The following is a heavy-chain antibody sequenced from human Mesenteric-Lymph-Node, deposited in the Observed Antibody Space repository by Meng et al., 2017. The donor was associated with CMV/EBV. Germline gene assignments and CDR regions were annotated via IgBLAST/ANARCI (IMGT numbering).Heavy chain of an antibody. CDR1: GFNFKNYW. V-gene: IGHV3-48*04. Sequence: GESLKISCVGSGFNFKNYWMNWVRQVPGKGLEWVSYISSSSSTIYYADSVKGRFTISRDNAKNSLYLQMNSLRAEDTAVYYCASYCSSTSCYWSDAFDIWGQGTMVTVSS. CDR2: ISSSSSTI. J-gene: IGHJ3*02. CDR3: ASYCSSTSCYWSDAFDI. D-gene: IGHD2-2*01.